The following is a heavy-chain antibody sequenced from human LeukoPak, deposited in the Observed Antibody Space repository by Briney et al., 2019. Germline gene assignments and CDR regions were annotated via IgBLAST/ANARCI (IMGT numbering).Heavy chain of an antibody. D-gene: IGHD2-2*03. Sequence: GGSLRLSCAGSEFSFSSYWMHWVRQPPEKGLEWVFSIKSDGSATAYADSVKGRLSMSTDSAKNTASLQMNSLRVEDTAMYYCAMDINGDLFHVWGQGTPVTVSS. CDR2: IKSDGSAT. J-gene: IGHJ4*02. CDR1: EFSFSSYW. V-gene: IGHV3-74*01. CDR3: AMDINGDLFHV.